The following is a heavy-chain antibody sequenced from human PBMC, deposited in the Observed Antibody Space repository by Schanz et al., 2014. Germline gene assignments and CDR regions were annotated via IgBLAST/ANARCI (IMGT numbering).Heavy chain of an antibody. CDR3: ARDRDQWDVNYLDY. V-gene: IGHV1-69*04. Sequence: QVQLVQSGPEVKEPGASVKVSCKASGYTFSDYGITWVRQAPGQGLEWMGRIIPILGIGNDAQKFQGRVTIDADKSTSPAYMELSSVTSDDASVYYCARDRDQWDVNYLDYWGQGTLVTVSS. CDR1: GYTFSDYG. D-gene: IGHD1-26*01. J-gene: IGHJ4*02. CDR2: IIPILGIG.